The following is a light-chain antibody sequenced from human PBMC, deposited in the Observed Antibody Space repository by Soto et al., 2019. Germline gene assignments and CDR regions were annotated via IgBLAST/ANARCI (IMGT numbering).Light chain of an antibody. CDR1: QSVSSY. CDR3: QSGGT. J-gene: IGKJ5*01. V-gene: IGKV3-11*01. CDR2: DAS. Sequence: ESVLTQSPATLSLSPGERATLSCRASQSVSSYLAWYQQKPGQAPRLLIYDASNRATGIPARFSGSGSGTDFTLTISSLEPEDFAVYYCQSGGTFGQGTRLEIK.